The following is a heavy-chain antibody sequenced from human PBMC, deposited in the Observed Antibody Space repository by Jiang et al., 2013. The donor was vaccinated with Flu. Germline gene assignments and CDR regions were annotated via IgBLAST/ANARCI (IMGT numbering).Heavy chain of an antibody. CDR2: IKPNSGAT. D-gene: IGHD2-21*02. Sequence: SGAEVKKPGASVKVSCKASGYTFTDYYIHWVRQAPGQGLEWMGMIKPNSGATDYAQKFQGRVTLTRDTSITTAYMDLSSLGSDDTAVYFCAKDIRGPAYCGYDCSLEYFQLWGQGTLVTVSS. J-gene: IGHJ1*01. CDR1: GYTFTDYY. CDR3: AKDIRGPAYCGYDCSLEYFQL. V-gene: IGHV1-2*02.